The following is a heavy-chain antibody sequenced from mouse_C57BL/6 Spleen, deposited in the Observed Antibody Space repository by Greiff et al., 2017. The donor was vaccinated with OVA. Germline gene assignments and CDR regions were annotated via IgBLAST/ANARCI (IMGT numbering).Heavy chain of an antibody. V-gene: IGHV1-4*01. J-gene: IGHJ3*01. Sequence: QVQLQQSGAELARPGASVKMSCKASGYTFTSYTMHWVKQRPGQGLEWIGYINPSSGYTKYNQKFKDKATLTADKSSSTAYMQLSSLTSEDSAVYYCARWDDYDEEAWFAYWGQGTLVTVSA. D-gene: IGHD2-4*01. CDR3: ARWDDYDEEAWFAY. CDR1: GYTFTSYT. CDR2: INPSSGYT.